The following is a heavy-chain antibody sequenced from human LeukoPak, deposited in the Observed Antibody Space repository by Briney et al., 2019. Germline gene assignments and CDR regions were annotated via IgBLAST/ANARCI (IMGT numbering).Heavy chain of an antibody. CDR2: INPNSGAT. CDR1: GYTFTAYY. D-gene: IGHD2-2*01. V-gene: IGHV1-2*02. CDR3: VRDISSTCKFDL. Sequence: ALVKVSCKASGYTFTAYYMHWVRQAPEQGLEWMGWINPNSGATNFAQKFQGRVTMTRDTSTTTAYMELSRLTSDDTAVYYCVRDISSTCKFDLWGQGALVTVSS. J-gene: IGHJ4*02.